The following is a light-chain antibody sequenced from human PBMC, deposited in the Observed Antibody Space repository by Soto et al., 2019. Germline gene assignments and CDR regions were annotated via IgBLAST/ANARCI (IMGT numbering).Light chain of an antibody. Sequence: DIQMTQSPSTLSASVGDRVTITCRASQSIGDWLAWYQQRPGKASKLLIYKASSVESGVPSRFSGSGSGTEFTLTISSLQPDDLATYYCQQYSGWTFGQGTKVEIK. J-gene: IGKJ1*01. CDR3: QQYSGWT. CDR1: QSIGDW. V-gene: IGKV1-5*03. CDR2: KAS.